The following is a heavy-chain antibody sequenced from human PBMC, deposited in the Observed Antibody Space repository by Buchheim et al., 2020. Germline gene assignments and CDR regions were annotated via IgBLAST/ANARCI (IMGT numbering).Heavy chain of an antibody. J-gene: IGHJ4*02. CDR2: IDADGSTT. D-gene: IGHD1-26*01. Sequence: EVQLVESGGGLVQPGGSLRLSCTASGFTFSNYWMQWVRQAPGKGLVWVSRIDADGSTTSYAHSVQGRFTISRDNAKNTLYLQLKSLRAEDTAVYYCARGYSGTYRIDYWGQGTL. V-gene: IGHV3-74*01. CDR3: ARGYSGTYRIDY. CDR1: GFTFSNYW.